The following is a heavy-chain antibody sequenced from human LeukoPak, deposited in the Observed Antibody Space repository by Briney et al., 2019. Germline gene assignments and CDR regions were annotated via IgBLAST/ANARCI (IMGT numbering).Heavy chain of an antibody. J-gene: IGHJ4*02. CDR3: ARAGGYCGRISCPYYFDY. Sequence: ASVKVSCKASGYTFTSYDINWGRQATGQGLEWMGWMNPNSGNTGYAQKFQSRVTMTRNTPISTAYMELSSLRSEDTAVYYCARAGGYCGRISCPYYFDYWGQGSLVAVSS. D-gene: IGHD2-15*01. CDR1: GYTFTSYD. CDR2: MNPNSGNT. V-gene: IGHV1-8*01.